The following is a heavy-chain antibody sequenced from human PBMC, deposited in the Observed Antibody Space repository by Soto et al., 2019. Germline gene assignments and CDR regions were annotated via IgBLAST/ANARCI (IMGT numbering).Heavy chain of an antibody. D-gene: IGHD2-15*01. CDR1: GSTFSNYY. V-gene: IGHV3-11*01. CDR2: ISSTGRTI. Sequence: GGSLRLSCGASGSTFSNYYMSWIRQAPGKGLEWVSYISSTGRTIYYADSVKGRFTVSRDNAQNSLSLKLNSLRVEDTAVYYCAKDLGPLRLLNYYFYGLDVWGQGTTVTVSS. J-gene: IGHJ6*02. CDR3: AKDLGPLRLLNYYFYGLDV.